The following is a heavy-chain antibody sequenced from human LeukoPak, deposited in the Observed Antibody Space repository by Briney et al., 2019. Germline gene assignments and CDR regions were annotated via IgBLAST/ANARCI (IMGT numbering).Heavy chain of an antibody. V-gene: IGHV3-30*02. CDR2: IRYDGSNK. J-gene: IGHJ4*02. CDR1: GFTFSSYG. CDR3: ARDGPEGDFWSGYWDYFDY. D-gene: IGHD3-3*01. Sequence: GGSLRLSCAASGFTFSSYGMHWVRQAPGKGLEWVAFIRYDGSNKYYADSVKGRFTISRDNAKNSLYLQMNSLRAEDTAVYYCARDGPEGDFWSGYWDYFDYWGQGTLVTLSS.